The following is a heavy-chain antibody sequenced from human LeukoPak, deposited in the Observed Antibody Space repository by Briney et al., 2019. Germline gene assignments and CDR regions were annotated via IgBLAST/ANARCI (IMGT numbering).Heavy chain of an antibody. CDR3: ARVDYTGGYSYGYFDH. D-gene: IGHD5-18*01. CDR2: IYSGGNT. J-gene: IGHJ4*02. CDR1: GFTVSINY. V-gene: IGHV3-53*01. Sequence: GGSLRLSCAASGFTVSINYMSWVRQAPGKGLEWVSVIYSGGNTYYADSVKGRFTISRDNSKNSLHLQMNSLRAEDTAVYYCARVDYTGGYSYGYFDHWGQGTLVTVSS.